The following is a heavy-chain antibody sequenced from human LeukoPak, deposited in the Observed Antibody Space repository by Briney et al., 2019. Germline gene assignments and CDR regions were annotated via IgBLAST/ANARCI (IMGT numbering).Heavy chain of an antibody. D-gene: IGHD2-15*01. CDR3: ARSGDFDY. J-gene: IGHJ4*02. CDR1: GFTFSSYS. V-gene: IGHV3-21*01. CDR2: ISGSSTSI. Sequence: GGSLRLSCVASGFTFSSYSMNWVRQAPGKGLEWVSSISGSSTSIYSADSVKGRFTISRDDAKNSLYLQLNSLRAEDTAVYYCARSGDFDYWGQGTLVTASS.